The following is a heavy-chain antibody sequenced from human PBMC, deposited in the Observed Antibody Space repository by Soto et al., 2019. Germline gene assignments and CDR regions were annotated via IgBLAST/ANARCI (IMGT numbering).Heavy chain of an antibody. CDR2: IFHSGSF. CDR1: DGYIRNYS. D-gene: IGHD2-15*01. V-gene: IGHV4-59*12. Sequence: SATKSHTYTVSDGYIRNYSWSWIRQKKRKGLEWIGYIFHSGSFLYNPSLKSRVTISLDRSENQFSLKLTSVTAADTAVYYCAREKGYCSGGTCHDTMTTVTTRYFDYWVQG. J-gene: IGHJ4*02. CDR3: AREKGYCSGGTCHDTMTTVTTRYFDY.